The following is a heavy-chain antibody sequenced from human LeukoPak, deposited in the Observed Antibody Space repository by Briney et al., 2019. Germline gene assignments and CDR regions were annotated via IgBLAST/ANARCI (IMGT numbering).Heavy chain of an antibody. J-gene: IGHJ4*02. D-gene: IGHD1-26*01. CDR2: IYPGDSDA. CDR1: GYSFTSYY. Sequence: GDSLKISCKASGYSFTSYYIGWVRQMPGKGLKWMGIIYPGDSDARYSPSFQGQVTISADKSISTAYLQWSSLKASDTAMYYCARRRDLYSGSYYPFDYWGQGTLVTVSS. CDR3: ARRRDLYSGSYYPFDY. V-gene: IGHV5-51*01.